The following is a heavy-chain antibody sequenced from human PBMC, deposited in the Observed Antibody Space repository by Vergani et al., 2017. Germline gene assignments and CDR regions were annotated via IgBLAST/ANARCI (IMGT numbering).Heavy chain of an antibody. J-gene: IGHJ6*03. CDR1: GGSFTSYH. V-gene: IGHV4-34*01. CDR2: IDHTGRP. D-gene: IGHD4-11*01. CDR3: ARVNTETNGHLYYYYYMDV. Sequence: QVQLQQWGGGLLKPSETLSLTCVVHGGSFTSYHWTWIRQSPGEGLEWVGDIDHTGRPDYNPSLQSRLPMSVDKSRNQFPLTLHAVTATDTAIYFCARVNTETNGHLYYYYYMDVWGQGTAVTVS.